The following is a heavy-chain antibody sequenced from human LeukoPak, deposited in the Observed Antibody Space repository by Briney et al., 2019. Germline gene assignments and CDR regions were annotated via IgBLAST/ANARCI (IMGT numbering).Heavy chain of an antibody. V-gene: IGHV1-69*06. CDR1: GGTFSSYA. J-gene: IGHJ5*02. D-gene: IGHD5-18*01. CDR3: ARDSAAMVTWFDP. CDR2: IIPIFGTA. Sequence: ASVKVSCKASGGTFSSYAISWVRQAPGQGLEWMGGIIPIFGTANYAQKFQGRVTITADKSTSTAYMELSSLRSEDTAVYYCARDSAAMVTWFDPWGQGTLVAVPS.